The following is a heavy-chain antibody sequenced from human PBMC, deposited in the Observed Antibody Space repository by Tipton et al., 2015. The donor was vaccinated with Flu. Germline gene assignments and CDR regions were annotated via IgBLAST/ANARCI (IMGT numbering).Heavy chain of an antibody. CDR1: GFTVSTNY. V-gene: IGHV3-66*02. Sequence: SLRLSCAASGFTVSTNYMNWVCQAPGKGLEWVSVIYTGSTTYYADSVRGRFTISRDNSKNTVYLQMNSLRAEDTALYYCARDPAVTTDFGMDVWGQGTAVTVS. CDR3: ARDPAVTTDFGMDV. CDR2: IYTGSTT. D-gene: IGHD4-17*01. J-gene: IGHJ6*02.